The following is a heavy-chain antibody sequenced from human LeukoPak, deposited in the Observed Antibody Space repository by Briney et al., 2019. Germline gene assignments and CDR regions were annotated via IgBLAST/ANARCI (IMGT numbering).Heavy chain of an antibody. D-gene: IGHD3-10*01. CDR1: GGSISNADYY. CDR2: IYHSGST. J-gene: IGHJ3*02. V-gene: IGHV4-39*07. Sequence: KPSETLSLTCTLSGGSISNADYYWGWIRQPPGKGLEWIGSIYHSGSTYYNPSLKSRVTISVDTSKNQFSLKLSSVTAADTAVYYCASHARASSVRGTFLGAFDIWGQGTMVTVSS. CDR3: ASHARASSVRGTFLGAFDI.